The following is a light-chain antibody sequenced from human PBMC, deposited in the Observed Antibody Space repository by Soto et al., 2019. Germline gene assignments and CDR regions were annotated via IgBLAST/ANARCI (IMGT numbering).Light chain of an antibody. J-gene: IGKJ1*01. CDR1: KAIGSS. V-gene: IGKV1-9*01. CDR3: QHYNSYSEA. CDR2: GAT. Sequence: IQLTQSPSSLSASVGDSVTITCRASKAIGSSFAWYQQKPGKVPKVLIYGATTLQNGVPSRFSGSGSGTDFTFTISSLQPDDFATYYCQHYNSYSEAFGQGTKVELK.